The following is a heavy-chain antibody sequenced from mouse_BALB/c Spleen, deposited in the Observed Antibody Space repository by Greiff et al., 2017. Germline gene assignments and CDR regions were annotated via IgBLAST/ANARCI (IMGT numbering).Heavy chain of an antibody. D-gene: IGHD2-14*01. J-gene: IGHJ2*01. CDR3: ARAYYRYPDY. V-gene: IGHV5-4*02. CDR2: ISDGGSYT. Sequence: EVQRVESGGGLVKPGGSLKLSCAASGFTFSDYYMYWVRQTPEKRLEWVATISDGGSYTYYPDSVKGRFTISRDNAKNNLYLQMSSLKSEDTAMYYCARAYYRYPDYWGQGTTLTVSS. CDR1: GFTFSDYY.